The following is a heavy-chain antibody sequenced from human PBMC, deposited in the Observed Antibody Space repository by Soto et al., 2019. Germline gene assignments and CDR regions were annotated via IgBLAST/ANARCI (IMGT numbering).Heavy chain of an antibody. CDR3: ARRSSSSLGSLFDP. CDR1: GGSIRSSTYY. CDR2: MYYTGNK. V-gene: IGHV4-39*01. D-gene: IGHD6-6*01. Sequence: LSLTCTVSGGSIRSSTYYWDWIRQPPGKGLEWIGAMYYTGNKNYNPSLESRVTMSVDTSKNQFSLKLSSVPPTATAVYYCARRSSSSLGSLFDPWGRGILVTVSS. J-gene: IGHJ5*02.